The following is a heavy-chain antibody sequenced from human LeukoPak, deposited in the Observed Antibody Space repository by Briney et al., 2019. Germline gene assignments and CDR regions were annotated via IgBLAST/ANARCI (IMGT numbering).Heavy chain of an antibody. D-gene: IGHD3-16*02. CDR1: GYSFTSYW. V-gene: IGHV5-51*01. CDR2: IYPGDSDT. CDR3: ARQGSSDYDYVWGSYRPRPLGPVLN. Sequence: GESLKISCKGSGYSFTSYWIGWVRRMPGKGLEWMGIIYPGDSDTRYSPSFQGQVTISADKSISTAYLQWSSLKASDTAMYYCARQGSSDYDYVWGSYRPRPLGPVLNWGQGTLVTVSS. J-gene: IGHJ4*02.